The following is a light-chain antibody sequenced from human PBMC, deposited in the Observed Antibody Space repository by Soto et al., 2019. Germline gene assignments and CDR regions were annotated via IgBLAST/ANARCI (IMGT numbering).Light chain of an antibody. CDR2: HDG. J-gene: IGLJ2*01. CDR3: QVWDSSSDQVV. Sequence: SYELTQPPSVSVAPGQTATLTCGGDNIGSQIVHWYRQKPVQPPVLVVFHDGDRPSGIPDRFSVSNSGNTATLTISGVEVGDEADYYCQVWDSSSDQVVFGGGTKLTVL. CDR1: NIGSQI. V-gene: IGLV3-21*02.